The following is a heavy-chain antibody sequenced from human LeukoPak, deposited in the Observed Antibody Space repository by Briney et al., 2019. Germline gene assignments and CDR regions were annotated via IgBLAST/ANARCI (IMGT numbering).Heavy chain of an antibody. D-gene: IGHD6-6*01. CDR2: IYYSGST. J-gene: IGHJ6*02. CDR1: GGSISSYY. Sequence: SETLSLTCTVSGGSISSYYWSWIRQPPGKGLEWIGYIYYSGSTNYNPSLKSRVTISVDTSKNQFSLKLSSVTAADTAVYYCARDPSYGSLGNYYGMDVWGQGTTVTVSS. V-gene: IGHV4-59*01. CDR3: ARDPSYGSLGNYYGMDV.